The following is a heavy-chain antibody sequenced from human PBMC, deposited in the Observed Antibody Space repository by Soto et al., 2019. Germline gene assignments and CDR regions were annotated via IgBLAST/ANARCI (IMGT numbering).Heavy chain of an antibody. CDR3: AKWHPLDP. Sequence: QVQVQESGPGLVKPSGTLSLTCTVSGVSISNTEWWSWVRQPPGKGLEWMGEVHHSGNNNYNPSLKGRVTMSVDKSKNQFSLMLRSVTAADTAIYYCAKWHPLDPWGQGTLVTVSS. CDR2: VHHSGNN. CDR1: GVSISNTEW. J-gene: IGHJ5*02. V-gene: IGHV4-4*02. D-gene: IGHD2-8*01.